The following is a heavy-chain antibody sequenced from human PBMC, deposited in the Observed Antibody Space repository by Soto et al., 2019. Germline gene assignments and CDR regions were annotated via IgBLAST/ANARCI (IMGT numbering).Heavy chain of an antibody. V-gene: IGHV3-11*01. J-gene: IGHJ6*02. CDR2: ISSSGSTI. CDR3: GETDSGGRGQNYGMDV. Sequence: QVQLVESGGGLVKPGGSLRLSCAASGFTFSDYYMSWIRQAPGKGLEWVSYISSSGSTIYYADSVKGRFTISRDNAKNXLNLQMHSLRAEDTAVYDCGETDSGGRGQNYGMDVWGQGTTVTVSS. CDR1: GFTFSDYY. D-gene: IGHD2-15*01.